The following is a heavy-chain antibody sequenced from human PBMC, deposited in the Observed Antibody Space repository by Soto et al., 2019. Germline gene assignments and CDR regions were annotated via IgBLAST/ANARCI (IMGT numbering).Heavy chain of an antibody. J-gene: IGHJ6*03. Sequence: SETLSLTCTVSGGSISSYYWSWIRQPPGKGLEWIGYIYYGGSTNYNPSLKSRVTISVDTSKNQFSLKLSSVTAADTAVYYCARRAPTVTSNYYYYYYMDVWGKGTTVTVSS. V-gene: IGHV4-59*08. CDR3: ARRAPTVTSNYYYYYYMDV. CDR1: GGSISSYY. CDR2: IYYGGST. D-gene: IGHD4-17*01.